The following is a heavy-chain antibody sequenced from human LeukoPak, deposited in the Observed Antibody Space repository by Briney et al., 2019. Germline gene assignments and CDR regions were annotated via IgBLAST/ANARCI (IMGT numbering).Heavy chain of an antibody. Sequence: GRSLILSCAASGFTFSNYGMHRVRQAPGKGLEWVAVISYDGSNKYYADSVKGRFTISRDNSKNTLYLQMNSLRAEDTAVYYCAKAKYSSGWSGGDYWGQGTLVTVAS. CDR3: AKAKYSSGWSGGDY. D-gene: IGHD6-19*01. J-gene: IGHJ4*02. CDR1: GFTFSNYG. CDR2: ISYDGSNK. V-gene: IGHV3-30*18.